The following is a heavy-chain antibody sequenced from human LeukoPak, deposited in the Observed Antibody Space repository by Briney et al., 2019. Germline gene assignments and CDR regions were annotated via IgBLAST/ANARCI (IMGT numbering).Heavy chain of an antibody. CDR1: GGSVSSGSYY. V-gene: IGHV4-61*01. CDR3: ARHERDASLDHAFDI. CDR2: IYYSGST. D-gene: IGHD5-24*01. J-gene: IGHJ3*02. Sequence: SETLSLTCTVSGGSVSSGSYYWSWLRQPPGKGLEWIGYIYYSGSTSYNPSLRSRVTILVDTSKNQFSLKLSSVTAADTAVYYCARHERDASLDHAFDIWGQGTMVTVS.